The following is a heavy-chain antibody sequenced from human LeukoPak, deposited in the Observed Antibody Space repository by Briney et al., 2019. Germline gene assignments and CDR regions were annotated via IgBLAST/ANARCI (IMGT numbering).Heavy chain of an antibody. CDR3: ARLSGTYFEEFDY. D-gene: IGHD1-26*01. J-gene: IGHJ4*02. Sequence: PGESLKISCKGSGYNFTTYWIGWVRQMPGKGLEWMGIIYPGDSDTTYSPSFQGQVTISADKSISTAYLQWSSLKASGTAMYFCARLSGTYFEEFDYWGQGTLVTVSS. CDR2: IYPGDSDT. V-gene: IGHV5-51*01. CDR1: GYNFTTYW.